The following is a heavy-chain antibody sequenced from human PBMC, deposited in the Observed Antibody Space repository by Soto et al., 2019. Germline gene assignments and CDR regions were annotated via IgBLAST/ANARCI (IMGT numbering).Heavy chain of an antibody. J-gene: IGHJ6*02. V-gene: IGHV1-3*01. CDR1: GYTFTSYA. D-gene: IGHD2-2*01. CDR3: ARDSGYCSSTSCPAYHGMEV. CDR2: INAGNGNT. Sequence: GASVKVSCKASGYTFTSYAMHWVRQAPGQRLEWMGWINAGNGNTKYSQKFQGRVTITRDTSASTAYMELSSLRSEDTAVYYCARDSGYCSSTSCPAYHGMEVWGQGTPATVPS.